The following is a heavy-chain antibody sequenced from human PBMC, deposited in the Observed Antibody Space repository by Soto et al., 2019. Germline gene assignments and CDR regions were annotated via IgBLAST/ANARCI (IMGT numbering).Heavy chain of an antibody. J-gene: IGHJ4*02. V-gene: IGHV4-30-4*01. D-gene: IGHD3-3*01. CDR1: GGSISSGDYY. CDR3: ARALALEWLPDYFDY. CDR2: IYYSGST. Sequence: SETPSLTCTVSGGSISSGDYYWSWIRQPPGKGLEWIGYIYYSGSTYYNPSLKSRVTISVDTSKNQFSLKLSSVTAADTAVYYCARALALEWLPDYFDYWGQGTLVTVSS.